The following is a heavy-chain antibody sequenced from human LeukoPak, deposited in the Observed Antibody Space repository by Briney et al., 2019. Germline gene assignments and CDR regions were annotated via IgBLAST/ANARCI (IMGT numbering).Heavy chain of an antibody. CDR2: INYSEST. J-gene: IGHJ3*02. Sequence: PSETLSLTCAVYGVSFRDYYWSWIRQPPGKGLEWIGEINYSESTNYISSLKSRVTISLDTSKNHYSLKMTSVTAADTAVYHCARAINSGYDKDAFDIWGQGTMVTVSS. CDR3: ARAINSGYDKDAFDI. V-gene: IGHV4-34*01. D-gene: IGHD5-12*01. CDR1: GVSFRDYY.